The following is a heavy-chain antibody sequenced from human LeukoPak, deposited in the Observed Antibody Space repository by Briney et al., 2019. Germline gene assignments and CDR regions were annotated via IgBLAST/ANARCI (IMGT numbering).Heavy chain of an antibody. Sequence: PGGSLRLSCAASGFTFSSHGMNWVRQAPGKGLEWVSGIRGDGVTTYYADSVKGRFTISRDNSKNTLYLQMNSLRAEDTAVYYCAKDSRYSSSWYYAFDIWGQGTMVTVSS. CDR3: AKDSRYSSSWYYAFDI. CDR1: GFTFSSHG. CDR2: IRGDGVTT. J-gene: IGHJ3*02. V-gene: IGHV3-23*01. D-gene: IGHD6-13*01.